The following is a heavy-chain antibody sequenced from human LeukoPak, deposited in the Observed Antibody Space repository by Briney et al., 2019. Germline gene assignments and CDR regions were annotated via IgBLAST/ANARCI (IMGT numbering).Heavy chain of an antibody. CDR1: GYTFTDSL. D-gene: IGHD1-1*01. Sequence: ASVKVSCKASGYTFTDSLLHWVRQAPGQGLEWMGWINPNSGGTNYAQKFQGRVTMTRDTSISTAYMELSRLRSDDTAVYYCARLESRNGALGAFGIWGQGTMVTVSS. J-gene: IGHJ3*02. CDR3: ARLESRNGALGAFGI. CDR2: INPNSGGT. V-gene: IGHV1-2*02.